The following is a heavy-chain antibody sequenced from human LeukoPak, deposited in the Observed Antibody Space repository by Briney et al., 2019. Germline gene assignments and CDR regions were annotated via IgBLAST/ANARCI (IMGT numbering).Heavy chain of an antibody. D-gene: IGHD3-9*01. V-gene: IGHV3-30*19. CDR1: GFTFSSYG. CDR2: ISYDGSNK. Sequence: PGGSLRLSCAASGFTFSSYGMHWVRQAPGKGLEWVAVISYDGSNKYYADSVKGRFTISRDNSKNTLYLQMNSLRAEDTAVYYCARDGPYYDILTGYNYFDYWGQGTLVTVSS. CDR3: ARDGPYYDILTGYNYFDY. J-gene: IGHJ4*02.